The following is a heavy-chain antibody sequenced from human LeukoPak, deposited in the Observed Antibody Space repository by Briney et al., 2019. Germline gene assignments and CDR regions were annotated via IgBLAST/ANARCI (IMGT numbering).Heavy chain of an antibody. CDR3: ARDVPHNCFDP. Sequence: GASVKVSCKASGASFINYYIHWVRQAPGHGLEWVGLIYPSGGWTNYAQKFQGRVTMTTDTSTSTVYLALSSLRSEDTAIYYCARDVPHNCFDPWGQGTLVTVSP. CDR1: GASFINYY. J-gene: IGHJ5*02. CDR2: IYPSGGWT. V-gene: IGHV1-46*01.